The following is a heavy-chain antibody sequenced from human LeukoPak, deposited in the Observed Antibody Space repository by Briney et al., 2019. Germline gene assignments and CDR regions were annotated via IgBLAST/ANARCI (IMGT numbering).Heavy chain of an antibody. J-gene: IGHJ4*02. Sequence: PSETLSLTCAVYGEPFNDYYWTWIRQPPGKGLEWIGEIRHSGGTNYNPSLESRVTISVDTSKNQFSLKLSSVTAADTAVYYCAREDSSGYSLDYWGQGTLVTVSS. CDR2: IRHSGGT. V-gene: IGHV4-34*01. CDR3: AREDSSGYSLDY. D-gene: IGHD3-22*01. CDR1: GEPFNDYY.